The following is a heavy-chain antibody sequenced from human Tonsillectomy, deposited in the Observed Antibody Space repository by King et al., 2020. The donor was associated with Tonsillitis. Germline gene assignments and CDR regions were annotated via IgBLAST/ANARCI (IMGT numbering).Heavy chain of an antibody. CDR1: GGSISSYTYY. D-gene: IGHD6-19*01. J-gene: IGHJ5*02. V-gene: IGHV4-39*01. CDR3: AKPSIAVAGRGWFDP. Sequence: QLQESGPGLVKPSETLSLTCTVSGGSISSYTYYWAWIRQPPGKGLEWIGSIYYSGNTYYNPSLRSRVTISVDTSKKEFSLKLSSVTDADTAVYYCAKPSIAVAGRGWFDPWGQGILVTVSS. CDR2: IYYSGNT.